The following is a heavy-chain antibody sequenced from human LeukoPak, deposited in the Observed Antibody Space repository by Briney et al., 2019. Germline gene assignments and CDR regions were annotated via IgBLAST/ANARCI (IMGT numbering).Heavy chain of an antibody. Sequence: PGGSLRLSCAASGFTFSSYAMHWVRQAPGKGLEWVAVIWYDGSNKYYADSVKGRFTISRDNSKNTLYLQMNSLRAEDTAVYYCARVRIAAPNWFDPWGQGTLVTVSS. CDR3: ARVRIAAPNWFDP. CDR2: IWYDGSNK. D-gene: IGHD6-13*01. CDR1: GFTFSSYA. V-gene: IGHV3-33*08. J-gene: IGHJ5*02.